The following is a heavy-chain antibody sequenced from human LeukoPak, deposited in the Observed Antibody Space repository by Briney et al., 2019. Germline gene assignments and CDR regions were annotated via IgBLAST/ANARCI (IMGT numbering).Heavy chain of an antibody. CDR2: IYYSGST. CDR3: ASPYYDISTGQYFDY. CDR1: DGSITNYY. Sequence: SETLSLTCTVSDGSITNYYWSWIRQPPGKGLEWIGHIYYSGSTNYNPSLKSRVTISVDTSKNQFSLKLSSVTAADTAVYYCASPYYDISTGQYFDYWGQGTLVTVSS. V-gene: IGHV4-59*01. J-gene: IGHJ4*02. D-gene: IGHD3-9*01.